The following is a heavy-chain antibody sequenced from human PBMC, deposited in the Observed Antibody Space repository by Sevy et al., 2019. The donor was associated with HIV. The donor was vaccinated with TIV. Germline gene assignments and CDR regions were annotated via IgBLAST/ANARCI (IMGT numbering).Heavy chain of an antibody. CDR3: ARTLRGNFDSRASAFDI. J-gene: IGHJ3*02. V-gene: IGHV4-38-2*01. D-gene: IGHD3-22*01. CDR2: IFHSGGT. Sequence: SETLSLTCAVSGYSIRSDDYWVWIRQPPGKGLEGIGNIFHSGGTYYNPSLKSRVSVSVDKSMNQFSLKLNSVTAADTAVYYCARTLRGNFDSRASAFDIWGQGTMVTVSS. CDR1: GYSIRSDDY.